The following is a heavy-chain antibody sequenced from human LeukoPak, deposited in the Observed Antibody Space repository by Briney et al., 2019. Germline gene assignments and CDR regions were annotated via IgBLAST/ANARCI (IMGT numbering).Heavy chain of an antibody. CDR2: IWYDGSNK. CDR3: ARDTSSWANYYYYYMDV. V-gene: IGHV3-33*01. J-gene: IGHJ6*03. CDR1: GFTFSSYG. D-gene: IGHD6-13*01. Sequence: GGSLRLSCAASGFTFSSYGMHWVRQAPGKGLEWVAVIWYDGSNKYYADSVKGRFTISRDNSKNTLYLQTNSLRAEDTAVYYCARDTSSWANYYYYYMDVWGKGTTVTVSS.